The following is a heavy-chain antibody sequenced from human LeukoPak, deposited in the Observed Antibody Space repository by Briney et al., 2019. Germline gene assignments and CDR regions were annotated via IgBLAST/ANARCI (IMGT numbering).Heavy chain of an antibody. Sequence: GASVKVSCKASGGTFSSYAISWVRQAPGQGLEWMGGIIPIFGTANYAQKFQGRVTITADESTSTAYMELSSLRSDDTAVYYCARDFRGYSGYDIWGQGTMVTVSS. CDR2: IIPIFGTA. CDR3: ARDFRGYSGYDI. D-gene: IGHD5-12*01. CDR1: GGTFSSYA. V-gene: IGHV1-69*01. J-gene: IGHJ3*02.